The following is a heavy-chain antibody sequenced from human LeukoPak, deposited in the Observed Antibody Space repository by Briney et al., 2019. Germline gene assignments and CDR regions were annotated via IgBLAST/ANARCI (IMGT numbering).Heavy chain of an antibody. Sequence: PGGCLRLSCAASGYTFSDYYMSWMRQAPGKGLEWVSYISSSGSTIYYADSVKGRFTISRDNAKNSLYLQMNSLRAEDTAVYYCAREGPSGSYYYWGQGTLVTVSS. J-gene: IGHJ4*02. CDR2: ISSSGSTI. CDR1: GYTFSDYY. CDR3: AREGPSGSYYY. V-gene: IGHV3-11*01. D-gene: IGHD1-26*01.